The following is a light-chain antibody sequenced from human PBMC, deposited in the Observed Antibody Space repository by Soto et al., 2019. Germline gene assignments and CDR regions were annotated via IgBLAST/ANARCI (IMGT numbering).Light chain of an antibody. CDR3: QQYGSSLWT. J-gene: IGKJ1*01. Sequence: EIVMTQSPATLSVSPGERATLSCRASQRIDFNLARYQQKPGQAPSLLIYDASTRATGIPARFSGGGSGTDFTLTISRLEPEDFAVYYCQQYGSSLWTFGQGTKVDIK. V-gene: IGKV3-15*01. CDR2: DAS. CDR1: QRIDFN.